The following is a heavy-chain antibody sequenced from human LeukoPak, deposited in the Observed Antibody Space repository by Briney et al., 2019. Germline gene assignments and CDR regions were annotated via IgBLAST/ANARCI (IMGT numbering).Heavy chain of an antibody. CDR2: IIPIFGTA. J-gene: IGHJ6*02. D-gene: IGHD3-22*01. CDR1: GGTFSSYA. V-gene: IGHV1-69*13. CDR3: ARSNYDSSGYLLYYYGMDV. Sequence: ASVKVSCKASGGTFSSYAISWVRQAPGQGLEWMGGIIPIFGTANYAQKFQGRVTITADESRSTAYMELSSLRSEDTAVYYCARSNYDSSGYLLYYYGMDVWGQGTTVTVSS.